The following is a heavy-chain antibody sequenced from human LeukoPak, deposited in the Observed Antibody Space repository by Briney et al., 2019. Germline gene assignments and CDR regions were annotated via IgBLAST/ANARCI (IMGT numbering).Heavy chain of an antibody. CDR1: GGSISSYY. J-gene: IGHJ3*01. CDR3: ARGDFAGSSGYLFFF. D-gene: IGHD3-22*01. V-gene: IGHV4-59*01. Sequence: SETLSLTCTVSGGSISSYYWSWIRQPPGKGLEWIGYIYDSGSTNYNPSLKSRVTISADTSKNQFSLKLSSVTAADTAVYYCARGDFAGSSGYLFFFWGQGTMVTVSS. CDR2: IYDSGST.